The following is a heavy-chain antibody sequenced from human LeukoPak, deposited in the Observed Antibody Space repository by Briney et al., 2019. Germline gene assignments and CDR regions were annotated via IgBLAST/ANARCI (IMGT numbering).Heavy chain of an antibody. Sequence: ASVKVSCKASGYAFTSYGISWVRQAPGQGLEWMGGIIPIFGTANYAQKFQGRVTITTDESTSTAYMELSSLRSEDAAVYYCARRRYSSSSNWFDPWGQGTLVTVSS. CDR2: IIPIFGTA. D-gene: IGHD6-6*01. J-gene: IGHJ5*02. V-gene: IGHV1-69*05. CDR3: ARRRYSSSSNWFDP. CDR1: GYAFTSYG.